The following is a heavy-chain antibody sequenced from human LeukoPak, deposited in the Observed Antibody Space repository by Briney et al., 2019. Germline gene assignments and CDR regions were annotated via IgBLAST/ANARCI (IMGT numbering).Heavy chain of an antibody. CDR3: ARRGTIFGVVTSYYYYMDV. D-gene: IGHD3-3*01. CDR1: GFTFGSYW. CDR2: INTDGSST. Sequence: GGSLRLSCAASGFTFGSYWMHWVRQAPGKGLVWVSRINTDGSSTSYADSVKGRFTISRDNAKNTLYLQMNSLRAEDTAVYYCARRGTIFGVVTSYYYYMDVWGKGTTVTVSS. V-gene: IGHV3-74*01. J-gene: IGHJ6*03.